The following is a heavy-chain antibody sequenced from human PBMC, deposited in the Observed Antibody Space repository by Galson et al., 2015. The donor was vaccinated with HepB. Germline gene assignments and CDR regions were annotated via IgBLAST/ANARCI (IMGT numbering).Heavy chain of an antibody. D-gene: IGHD4-17*01. CDR3: ARERVMTTVTSLFLGMDV. V-gene: IGHV3-33*01. CDR2: IWYDGSNK. CDR1: GFTFSSYG. Sequence: SLRLSCAASGFTFSSYGMHWVRQAPGKGLEWVAVIWYDGSNKYYADSVKGRFTISRDNSKNTLYLQMNSLRAEDTAVYYCARERVMTTVTSLFLGMDVWGQGTTVTVSS. J-gene: IGHJ6*02.